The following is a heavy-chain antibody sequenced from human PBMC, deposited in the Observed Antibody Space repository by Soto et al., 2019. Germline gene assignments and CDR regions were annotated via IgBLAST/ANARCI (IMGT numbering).Heavy chain of an antibody. CDR2: INPNSGNT. D-gene: IGHD2-15*01. CDR1: GYTFTSYD. CDR3: ARQKVDASDY. J-gene: IGHJ4*02. V-gene: IGHV1-8*01. Sequence: QVQLVQSGAEVKKPGASVKVSCKASGYTFTSYDINWVRQATGQGPEWMGWINPNSGNTGDAHKFQGRVTMTRYTSISTAYMDTSSLRTEDMAVYYCARQKVDASDYRVQGSLVTVST.